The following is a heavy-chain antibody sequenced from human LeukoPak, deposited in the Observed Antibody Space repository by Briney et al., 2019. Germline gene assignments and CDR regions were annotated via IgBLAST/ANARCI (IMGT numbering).Heavy chain of an antibody. Sequence: SETLSLTCTVSGGSISSDYWSWIRQSPGKGLEWIGYIYYSRSTNYNPSFESRVTISKDTSKNQFSLKLSSVTAADTAVYYCARDLITVTKGFDIWGQGTMVSVSS. D-gene: IGHD4-17*01. J-gene: IGHJ3*02. CDR3: ARDLITVTKGFDI. V-gene: IGHV4-59*01. CDR1: GGSISSDY. CDR2: IYYSRST.